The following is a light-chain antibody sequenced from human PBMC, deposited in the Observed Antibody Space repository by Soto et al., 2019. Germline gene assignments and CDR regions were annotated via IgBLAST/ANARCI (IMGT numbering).Light chain of an antibody. CDR2: GAS. Sequence: EIVLTQSPGTLSLSPGERATLSCRASQSVSNSYLAWYQQKPGRAPRLLIYGASSRAAGIPDRFGGSGSGTDFTLTISRLEPVDFAVYFCQQYGSSPWTFGQGAKVEIK. CDR3: QQYGSSPWT. J-gene: IGKJ1*01. V-gene: IGKV3-20*01. CDR1: QSVSNSY.